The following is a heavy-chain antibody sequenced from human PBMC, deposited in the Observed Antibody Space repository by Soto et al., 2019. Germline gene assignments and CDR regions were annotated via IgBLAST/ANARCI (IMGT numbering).Heavy chain of an antibody. D-gene: IGHD6-19*01. V-gene: IGHV1-69*06. CDR2: IIPIFGTG. CDR3: ASVDSSGWYPYSWYFDL. Sequence: QVQLVQSGAEVKKPGSSVKVSCKASGGTFSSYAISWVRQAPGQGLEWMGGIIPIFGTGNYAQKFQGRVTITAHKSTSTAYMELSSLRSEDTAVYYCASVDSSGWYPYSWYFDLWGRGILVTVSS. J-gene: IGHJ2*01. CDR1: GGTFSSYA.